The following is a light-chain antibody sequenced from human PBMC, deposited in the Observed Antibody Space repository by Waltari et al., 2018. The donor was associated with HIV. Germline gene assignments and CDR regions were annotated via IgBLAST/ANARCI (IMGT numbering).Light chain of an antibody. CDR1: SDSVSPNYY. J-gene: IGLJ3*02. V-gene: IGLV8-61*01. Sequence: QTVVTQEPSFSVSHGGTVTLPCGLNSDSVSPNYYTTWCQQTPGQAPRTLIYNTHTRASGVPDRFSGAILGNKAALTITGAQADDESDYYCVLYMGSGNWVFGGGTKLTVL. CDR3: VLYMGSGNWV. CDR2: NTH.